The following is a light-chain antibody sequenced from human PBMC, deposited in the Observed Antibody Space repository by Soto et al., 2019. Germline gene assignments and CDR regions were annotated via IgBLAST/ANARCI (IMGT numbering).Light chain of an antibody. Sequence: IQLTQSPSSLSASIGDRVTITCRASEGISRYLAWYQQIPGKAPKILIYAASSLQGGVPSRLSGSGSGTEFTLTISSLQPEDFGIYYCQQVYSYPYSFGQGTKLEIK. CDR2: AAS. J-gene: IGKJ2*03. CDR1: EGISRY. V-gene: IGKV1-9*01. CDR3: QQVYSYPYS.